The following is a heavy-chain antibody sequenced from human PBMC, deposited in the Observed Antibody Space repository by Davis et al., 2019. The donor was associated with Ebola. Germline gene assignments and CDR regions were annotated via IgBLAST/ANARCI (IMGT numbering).Heavy chain of an antibody. CDR2: ISSSSSYT. CDR1: GYTFSSYS. V-gene: IGHV3-21*05. D-gene: IGHD6-6*01. J-gene: IGHJ6*02. Sequence: GESLKISCAASGYTFSSYSMNWVRQAPGKGLEWVSYISSSSSYTNYADSVKGRFTISRDNSKNTLYLQMNSLRAEDTAVYYCAKDGTSSSSLYYYGMDVWGQGTTVTVSS. CDR3: AKDGTSSSSLYYYGMDV.